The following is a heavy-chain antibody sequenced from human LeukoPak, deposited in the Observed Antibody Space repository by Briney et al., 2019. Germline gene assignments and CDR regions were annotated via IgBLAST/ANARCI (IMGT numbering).Heavy chain of an antibody. CDR1: GFTFSSYE. Sequence: PGGSLRLSCAASGFTFSSYEMNWVRQAPGKGLEWVSYISSSGSTIYYADSVKGRFTISRDNSKNTLFLQMNSLRAEDTAVYYCAKDTVYYDSSSYPYWGQGTLVTVSS. CDR2: ISSSGSTI. V-gene: IGHV3-48*03. J-gene: IGHJ4*02. D-gene: IGHD3-22*01. CDR3: AKDTVYYDSSSYPY.